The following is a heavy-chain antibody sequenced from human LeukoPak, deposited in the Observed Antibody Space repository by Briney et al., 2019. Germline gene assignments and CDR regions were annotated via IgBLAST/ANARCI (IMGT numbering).Heavy chain of an antibody. CDR1: GGSISRYY. V-gene: IGHV4-59*01. D-gene: IGHD3-10*01. Sequence: SETLSLTCTVSGGSISRYYWNWIRQPPGKGLEWIGYIYYSGSTNYNPSLKSRVTISVDTSKNQFSLKLSSVTAADAAVYYCARDLGYYGSGSYSSAFDIWGQGTMVTVSS. CDR2: IYYSGST. J-gene: IGHJ3*02. CDR3: ARDLGYYGSGSYSSAFDI.